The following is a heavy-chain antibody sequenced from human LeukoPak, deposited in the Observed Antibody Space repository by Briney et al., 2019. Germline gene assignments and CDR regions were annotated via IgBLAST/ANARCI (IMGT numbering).Heavy chain of an antibody. CDR1: GFTFSSYA. V-gene: IGHV3-30*18. Sequence: GGSLRLSCAASGFTFSSYAMHWVRQAPGKGLEWVAVISYDGSNKYYADSVKGRFTISRDNSKNTLYLQMNSLRAEDMAVYYCAKQLRPDDYWGQGTLVTVSS. CDR2: ISYDGSNK. D-gene: IGHD5-12*01. CDR3: AKQLRPDDY. J-gene: IGHJ4*01.